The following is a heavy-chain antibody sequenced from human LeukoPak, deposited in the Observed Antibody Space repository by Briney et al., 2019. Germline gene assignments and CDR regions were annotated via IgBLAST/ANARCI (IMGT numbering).Heavy chain of an antibody. CDR2: INQDGTKK. J-gene: IGHJ4*02. Sequence: GGSLRLSCIVSEFPFSTYWMSWVRQAPGKGLEWVANINQDGTKKHYVDSVKGRFTISRDNSKNTLYLQTNSLRAEDTAVYYCAKAPPKEWELLDYWGQGTLVTVSS. CDR3: AKAPPKEWELLDY. D-gene: IGHD1-26*01. V-gene: IGHV3-7*03. CDR1: EFPFSTYW.